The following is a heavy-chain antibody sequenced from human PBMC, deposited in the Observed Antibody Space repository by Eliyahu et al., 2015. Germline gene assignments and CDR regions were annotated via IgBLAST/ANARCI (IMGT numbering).Heavy chain of an antibody. Sequence: EVQLLESGGGLVQPGGSLRLSCAASGFTFNNYAMGWVRQAPGKGLEWVSGISGSGDSTYYADSVKGRFTISRDNSKNFLYLQMDSLRAEDTALYYCAKHKALTAGSFDHWGQGTLVTVSS. CDR2: ISGSGDST. CDR3: AKHKALTAGSFDH. CDR1: GFTFNNYA. J-gene: IGHJ4*02. V-gene: IGHV3-23*01.